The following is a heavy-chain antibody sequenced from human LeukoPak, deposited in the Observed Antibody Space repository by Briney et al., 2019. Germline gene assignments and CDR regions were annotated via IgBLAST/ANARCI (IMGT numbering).Heavy chain of an antibody. CDR3: ARESKYSSSSRKIRDY. CDR1: GGSISSYY. D-gene: IGHD6-6*01. Sequence: SETLSLTCTVSGGSISSYYWSWIRQPAGKGLEWIGRIYTSGSTNYNPSLKSRVTMSVDTSKNQFSLKLSSVTAADTAVYYCARESKYSSSSRKIRDYWGQGTLVTVSS. V-gene: IGHV4-4*07. J-gene: IGHJ4*02. CDR2: IYTSGST.